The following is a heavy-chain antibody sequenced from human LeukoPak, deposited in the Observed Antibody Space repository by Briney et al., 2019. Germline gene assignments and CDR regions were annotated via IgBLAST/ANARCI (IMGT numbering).Heavy chain of an antibody. D-gene: IGHD2-2*01. CDR3: AREVVVVPTAISRPEDYYYMDV. CDR2: IYYSGST. CDR1: GGSISSHY. J-gene: IGHJ6*03. Sequence: SETQSLTCTVSGGSISSHYWSWIRQPPGKGLEWIGYIYYSGSTNYNSSLKSRVTISVNTSKNQFSLKLSSVTAADTAVYYCAREVVVVPTAISRPEDYYYMDVWGKGTTVTVSS. V-gene: IGHV4-59*11.